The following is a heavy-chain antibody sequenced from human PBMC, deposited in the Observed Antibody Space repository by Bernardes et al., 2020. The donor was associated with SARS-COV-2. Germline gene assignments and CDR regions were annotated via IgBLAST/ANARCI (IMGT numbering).Heavy chain of an antibody. CDR1: GGSVISGSYY. V-gene: IGHV4-61*01. Sequence: ETLSLTCTVSGGSVISGSYYWSWIRQPPGKGLQWIGYIFYSGSTNYDSSLKSRVTISVDTSKNQFSLQLSSVTAADTAVYYCVRALHATAFDYWGQGNLVIVSS. J-gene: IGHJ4*02. CDR3: VRALHATAFDY. D-gene: IGHD2-15*01. CDR2: IFYSGST.